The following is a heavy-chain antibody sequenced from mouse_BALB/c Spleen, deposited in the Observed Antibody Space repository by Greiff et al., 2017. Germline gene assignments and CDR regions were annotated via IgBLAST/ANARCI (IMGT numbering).Heavy chain of an antibody. V-gene: IGHV2-2*02. J-gene: IGHJ4*01. D-gene: IGHD2-3*01. Sequence: QVQLQQSGPGLVQPSQSLSITCTVTGFSLTSYDVHWVRQSPGKGLEWLGVIWSGGSTDYNAAFISRLSISKDNSKSQVYFKMNNLLANDTATYYCARDGYYVRYAMDYWGQGTSVTVSS. CDR2: IWSGGST. CDR1: GFSLTSYD. CDR3: ARDGYYVRYAMDY.